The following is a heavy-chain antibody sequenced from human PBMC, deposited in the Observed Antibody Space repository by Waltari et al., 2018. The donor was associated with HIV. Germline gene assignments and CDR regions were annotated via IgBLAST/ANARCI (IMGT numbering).Heavy chain of an antibody. J-gene: IGHJ4*02. D-gene: IGHD1-26*01. CDR2: IRSKRDGGTT. Sequence: DVQLVESGGGLVKPGGSLRLSCAVSGITFKNAWLSWVRQGPGKGPQWLGHIRSKRDGGTTDYAATVRGRFTISTDDLNNTMSREMKSLKVEDTGVYYCTTFEMGSTRNYWGQGTLVTVSS. CDR3: TTFEMGSTRNY. V-gene: IGHV3-15*01. CDR1: GITFKNAW.